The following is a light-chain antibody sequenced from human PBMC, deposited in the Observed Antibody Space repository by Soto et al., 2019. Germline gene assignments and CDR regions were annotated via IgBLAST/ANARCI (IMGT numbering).Light chain of an antibody. CDR3: QQYSTYPT. CDR1: QDVGDR. V-gene: IGKV1D-16*01. J-gene: IGKJ4*01. Sequence: DIQMTQSPSSLSASAGDRVTITCRASQDVGDRLAWYQLKPGKAPTSLIYAASRLQTWVPSRFSGSGSGTDFTLTISSLQPEDFATYYCQQYSTYPTFGGGTKVEMK. CDR2: AAS.